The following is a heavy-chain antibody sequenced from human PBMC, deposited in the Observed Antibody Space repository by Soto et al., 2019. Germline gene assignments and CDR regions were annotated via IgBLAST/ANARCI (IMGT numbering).Heavy chain of an antibody. V-gene: IGHV4-31*02. CDR1: GATINTGGYY. CDR2: VYYSGST. J-gene: IGHJ3*02. D-gene: IGHD5-12*01. CDR3: ARESGYGLGALDI. Sequence: SETLSLTCSVSGATINTGGYYWSGIRQHPGKGLEWLGFVYYSGSTSYSPSLESRVSISVDPSKRQFYLELSSVTAADSSVYYCARESGYGLGALDIWGQGTTVTVSS.